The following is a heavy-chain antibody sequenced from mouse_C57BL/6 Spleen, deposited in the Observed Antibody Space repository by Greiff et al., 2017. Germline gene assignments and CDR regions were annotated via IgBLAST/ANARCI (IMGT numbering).Heavy chain of an antibody. D-gene: IGHD1-2*01. CDR1: GYTFTSYW. CDR3: ARGPTHNYDYAMDY. CDR2: IYPGSGST. V-gene: IGHV1-55*01. Sequence: QVQLKQPGAELVKPGASVKMSCKASGYTFTSYWITCVKQRPGQGLEWIGDIYPGSGSTNYNEKFKSKATLTVDTSSSTAYMQLSSLTSEDSAVYYCARGPTHNYDYAMDYWGQGTSVTVSS. J-gene: IGHJ4*01.